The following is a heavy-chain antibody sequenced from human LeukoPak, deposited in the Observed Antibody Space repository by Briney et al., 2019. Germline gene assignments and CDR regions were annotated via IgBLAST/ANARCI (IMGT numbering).Heavy chain of an antibody. CDR2: IYYSGNT. CDR3: ARESPNNKNSGLFCFAP. Sequence: SQTLSLTCTVSGGSISSGGYYWSWIRQHPGKGLEWIGYIYYSGNTYYNPSLKSRVTISLDTSKNQFSLKLSSVTAADTAVYYWARESPNNKNSGLFCFAPGGKEPLVTVPS. J-gene: IGHJ5*02. CDR1: GGSISSGGYY. V-gene: IGHV4-31*03. D-gene: IGHD3-3*01.